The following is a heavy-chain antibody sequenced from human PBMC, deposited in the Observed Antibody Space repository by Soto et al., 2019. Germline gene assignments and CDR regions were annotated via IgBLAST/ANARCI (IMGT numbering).Heavy chain of an antibody. CDR2: INHSGST. D-gene: IGHD6-19*01. Sequence: QVQLQQWGAGLLKPSETLSLTCAVYGGSFSGYYWSWIRQPPGKGLEWIGEINHSGSTNYNPSLKSRVTISVDTSKNQFSLKLSSVTAADTAVYYCARGLSSDWCYWGQGTLVTVSS. V-gene: IGHV4-34*01. CDR1: GGSFSGYY. CDR3: ARGLSSDWCY. J-gene: IGHJ4*02.